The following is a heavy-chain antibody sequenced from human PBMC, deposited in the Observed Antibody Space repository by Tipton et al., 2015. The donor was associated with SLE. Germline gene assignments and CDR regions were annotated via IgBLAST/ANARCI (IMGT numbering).Heavy chain of an antibody. D-gene: IGHD3-3*01. CDR3: ARKGRFLEWAFDY. CDR1: GFTFSDYY. J-gene: IGHJ4*02. Sequence: GSLRLSCAASGFTFSDYYMSWIRQAPGKGLEWVSYISSSSTIYYADSVKGRFTISRDNAKNSLYLQMNSLRAEDTAVYYCARKGRFLEWAFDYWGQGTLVTVSS. V-gene: IGHV3-69-1*01. CDR2: ISSSSTI.